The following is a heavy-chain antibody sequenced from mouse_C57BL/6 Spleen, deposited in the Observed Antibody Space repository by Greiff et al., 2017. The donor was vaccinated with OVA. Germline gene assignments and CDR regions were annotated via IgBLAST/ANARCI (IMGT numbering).Heavy chain of an antibody. CDR1: GYTFTSYW. CDR3: TRVGYYGSAMDY. J-gene: IGHJ4*01. Sequence: VHVKQSGTVLARPGASVKMSCKTSGYTFTSYWMHWVKQRPGQGLEWIGAIYPGNSDTSYNQKFKGKAKLTAVTSASTASMELSSLTNEDSAVYYCTRVGYYGSAMDYWGQGTSVTVSS. CDR2: IYPGNSDT. V-gene: IGHV1-5*01. D-gene: IGHD1-1*01.